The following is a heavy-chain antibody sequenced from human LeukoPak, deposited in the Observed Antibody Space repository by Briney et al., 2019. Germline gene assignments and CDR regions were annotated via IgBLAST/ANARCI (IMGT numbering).Heavy chain of an antibody. CDR1: GFTFSSYA. J-gene: IGHJ6*04. D-gene: IGHD3-10*01. V-gene: IGHV3-23*01. CDR2: ISGSGGST. CDR3: ARASYGSGSYYNDYYYYGMDV. Sequence: PGGSLRLSCAASGFTFSSYAMSWVRQAPGKGLEWVSAISGSGGSTYYADSVKGRFTISRDNSKNTLYLQMNSLRAEDTAVYYCARASYGSGSYYNDYYYYGMDVWGKGTTVTVSS.